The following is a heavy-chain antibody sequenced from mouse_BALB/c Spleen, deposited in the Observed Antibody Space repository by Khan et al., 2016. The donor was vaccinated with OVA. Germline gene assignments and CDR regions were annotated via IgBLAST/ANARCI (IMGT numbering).Heavy chain of an antibody. V-gene: IGHV1-7*01. CDR3: AGEGLYGLFAY. CDR1: GYNFTTYW. D-gene: IGHD2-10*02. Sequence: QVQLNESGAELAKPGASVKMSCTASGYNFTTYWIHWIKQRPGQGLEWIGNINPSTGYTEYNKNFTDKATLTADESSRTAYLQLNSLTSTDFAVEYCAGEGLYGLFAYWGKETLVAVSA. CDR2: INPSTGYT. J-gene: IGHJ3*01.